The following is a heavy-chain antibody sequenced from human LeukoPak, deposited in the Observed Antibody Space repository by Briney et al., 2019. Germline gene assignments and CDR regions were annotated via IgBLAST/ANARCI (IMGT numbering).Heavy chain of an antibody. CDR3: ARDPLGAYGSGSYYPCYMDV. D-gene: IGHD3-10*01. CDR2: IIPIFGTA. J-gene: IGHJ6*03. CDR1: GGTFSSYA. Sequence: SVKVSCKASGGTFSSYAISWVRQAPGQGLEWMGGIIPIFGTANYAQKFQGRVTITTDESTSTAYMELSSLRSEDTAVYHCARDPLGAYGSGSYYPCYMDVWGKGTTVTVSS. V-gene: IGHV1-69*05.